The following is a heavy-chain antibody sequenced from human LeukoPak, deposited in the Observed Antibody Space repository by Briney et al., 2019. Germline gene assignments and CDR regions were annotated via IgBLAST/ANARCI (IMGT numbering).Heavy chain of an antibody. CDR1: GYTFTGYY. D-gene: IGHD6-13*01. V-gene: IGHV1-2*02. J-gene: IGHJ6*03. Sequence: ASVKVSCKASGYTFTGYYMHWVRQAPGQGLEWMGWINPNSGGTNYAQKFQGRVTMTRDTSISTAYMELSRLRSDDTAVYYCAVVSYSSSWYRYYMDVWGKGTTVTVSS. CDR2: INPNSGGT. CDR3: AVVSYSSSWYRYYMDV.